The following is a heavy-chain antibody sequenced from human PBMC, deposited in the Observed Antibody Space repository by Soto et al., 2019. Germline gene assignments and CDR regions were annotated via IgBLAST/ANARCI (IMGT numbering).Heavy chain of an antibody. V-gene: IGHV3-7*01. J-gene: IGHJ5*02. CDR3: ARDGVGYSYVPNWFDP. D-gene: IGHD5-18*01. CDR1: GFTFSSYW. Sequence: EVQLVESGGGLVQPGGSLRLSCAASGFTFSSYWMSWVRQAPGKGLEWVASIKQDGSEKYYVDSVKGRFTISRDNAKNSLYLQMNSLRAEDTAVYYCARDGVGYSYVPNWFDPWGQGTLVTVSS. CDR2: IKQDGSEK.